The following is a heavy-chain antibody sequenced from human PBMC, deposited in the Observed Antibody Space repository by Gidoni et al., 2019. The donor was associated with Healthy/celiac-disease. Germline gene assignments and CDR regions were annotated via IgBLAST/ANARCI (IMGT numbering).Heavy chain of an antibody. V-gene: IGHV5-51*01. D-gene: IGHD3-10*01. CDR1: GYSFTSYW. J-gene: IGHJ3*02. CDR3: ARRRMAVITMVRGVNPSPHHDAFDI. CDR2: IYPGDSDT. Sequence: EVQLVQSGAEVKKPGESLKISCKGSGYSFTSYWLGWVRQIPGKGLAWMGIIYPGDSDTRYSPSFQGQVTISADKSISTAYRQWSSLKASDTAMYYCARRRMAVITMVRGVNPSPHHDAFDIWGQGTMVTVSS.